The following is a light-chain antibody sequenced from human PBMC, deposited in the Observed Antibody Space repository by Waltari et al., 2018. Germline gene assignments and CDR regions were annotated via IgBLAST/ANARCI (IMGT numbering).Light chain of an antibody. V-gene: IGKV4-1*01. CDR2: WAS. Sequence: DIVMTHSPDSLALSRGERATINCTSSQRVVYSSNNKNYLAWYQQKPGQPPKLLIYWASTRESGVPDRFSGSGSGTDFTLTISSLQAEDVAVYYCQQYYSTPLTFGGGTKVEI. CDR3: QQYYSTPLT. CDR1: QRVVYSSNNKNY. J-gene: IGKJ4*01.